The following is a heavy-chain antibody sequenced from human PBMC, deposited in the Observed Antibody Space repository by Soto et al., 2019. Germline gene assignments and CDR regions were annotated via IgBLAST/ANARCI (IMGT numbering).Heavy chain of an antibody. CDR1: ALTFANAW. CDR2: IKSKADGGTT. D-gene: IGHD3-16*02. J-gene: IGHJ4*02. CDR3: TSLSYGH. Sequence: GGSLRLSCAASALTFANAWISWVRQAPGKGLEWVGRIKSKADGGTTDYAAPVKGRFTISRDESQITLYPQMNRLKTEDTAAPYCTSLSYGHWGQGTLVTSPQ. V-gene: IGHV3-15*01.